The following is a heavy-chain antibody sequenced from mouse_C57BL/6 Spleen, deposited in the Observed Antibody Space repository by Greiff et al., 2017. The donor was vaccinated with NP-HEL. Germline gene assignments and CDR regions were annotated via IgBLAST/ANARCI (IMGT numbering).Heavy chain of an antibody. CDR3: ARHPIYYGYEVGAMEY. J-gene: IGHJ4*01. V-gene: IGHV1-7*01. CDR1: GYTFTSYW. D-gene: IGHD2-2*01. CDR2: INPSSGYT. Sequence: QVQLQQSGAELAKPGASVKLSCKASGYTFTSYWMHWVKQRPGQGLEWIGYINPSSGYTKYNQKFKDKATLTADKSSSTAYMQLSSLTYEDSAVYYCARHPIYYGYEVGAMEYWGQGTSVTVCS.